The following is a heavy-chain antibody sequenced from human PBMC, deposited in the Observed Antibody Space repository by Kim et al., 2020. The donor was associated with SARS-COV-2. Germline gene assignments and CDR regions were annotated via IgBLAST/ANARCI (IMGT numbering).Heavy chain of an antibody. V-gene: IGHV3-15*01. Sequence: PVEGRYTNSRDNTKSTLYLQMNSLKTEDTAVYYCTTGPFGVVMDYYGMDVWGQGTTVTVSS. J-gene: IGHJ6*02. D-gene: IGHD3-3*01. CDR3: TTGPFGVVMDYYGMDV.